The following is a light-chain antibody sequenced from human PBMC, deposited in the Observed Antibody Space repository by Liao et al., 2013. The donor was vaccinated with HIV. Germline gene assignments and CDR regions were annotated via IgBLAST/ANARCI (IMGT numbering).Light chain of an antibody. Sequence: SYELTQPPSVSVAPGKTARITCGGNNIGSKSVHWYQQKPGQAPVLVIYYDSDRPSGIPERISGSNSGNTASLTISKAEAGDEADYYCQVWDNSRDHVIFGGGTKLTVL. CDR3: QVWDNSRDHVI. CDR2: YDS. J-gene: IGLJ2*01. V-gene: IGLV3-21*01. CDR1: NIGSKS.